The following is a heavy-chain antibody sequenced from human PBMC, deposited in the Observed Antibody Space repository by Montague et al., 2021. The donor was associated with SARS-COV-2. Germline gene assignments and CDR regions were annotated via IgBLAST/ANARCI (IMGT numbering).Heavy chain of an antibody. V-gene: IGHV4-61*01. CDR2: IFYTGSA. CDR3: ARVGNYLGVY. D-gene: IGHD3-10*01. J-gene: IGHJ4*02. Sequence: SETLSLTCTVSSDSASSGKYFWTWIRRPPGKGLGWIGYIFYTGSANYNPSLKSRVTISVDTSDNQFSLKLKSMSAADTAVYYCARVGNYLGVYWGQGVLVTVSS. CDR1: SDSASSGKYF.